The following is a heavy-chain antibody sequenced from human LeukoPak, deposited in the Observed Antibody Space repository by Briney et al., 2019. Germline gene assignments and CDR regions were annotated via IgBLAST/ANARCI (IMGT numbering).Heavy chain of an antibody. CDR3: AALNTAMVFSGP. V-gene: IGHV1-58*01. CDR1: GFTFTSSA. CDR2: IVVGSGNT. J-gene: IGHJ4*02. D-gene: IGHD5-18*01. Sequence: ASVKVSCKASGFTFTSSAVQWVRQASGQRLEWIGWIVVGSGNTNYAQKFQERVTITRDMSTSTAYMELSSLRSEDTAVYYCAALNTAMVFSGPWGQGTLVTVSS.